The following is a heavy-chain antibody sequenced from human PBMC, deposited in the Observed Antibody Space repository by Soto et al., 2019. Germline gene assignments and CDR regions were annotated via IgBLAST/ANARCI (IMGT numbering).Heavy chain of an antibody. CDR2: IKQDGSEK. CDR1: GFTFSSYW. CDR3: ARESPWGGNYYYYYGMDV. V-gene: IGHV3-7*01. Sequence: GGSLRLSCAASGFTFSSYWMSWIRQAPGKGLEWVANIKQDGSEKYYVDSVKGRFTISRDNAKNSLYLQMNSLRAEDTAVYYCARESPWGGNYYYYYGMDVWGQGTTVTVSS. D-gene: IGHD2-15*01. J-gene: IGHJ6*02.